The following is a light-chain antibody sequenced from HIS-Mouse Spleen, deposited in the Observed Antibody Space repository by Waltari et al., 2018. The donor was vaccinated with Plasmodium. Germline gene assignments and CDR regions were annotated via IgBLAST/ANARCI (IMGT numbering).Light chain of an antibody. CDR2: AAS. CDR1: QGISNY. J-gene: IGKJ2*01. Sequence: AIWMTQSPSLLSASTGDRVTISCRMSQGISNYLACYQQKPGKAPDLLIYAASTLQSGVPSRFSGSGSGTDFTLTISCLQSEDFATYYCQQYYSFPYTFGQGTKLEIK. V-gene: IGKV1D-8*02. CDR3: QQYYSFPYT.